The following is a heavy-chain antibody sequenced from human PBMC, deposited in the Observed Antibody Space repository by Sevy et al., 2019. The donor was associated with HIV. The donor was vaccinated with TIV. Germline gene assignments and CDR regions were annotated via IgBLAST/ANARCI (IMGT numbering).Heavy chain of an antibody. V-gene: IGHV3-30*02. D-gene: IGHD3-9*01. CDR1: GFCFRNYG. CDR3: AKNICTSYYVPHGY. Sequence: GGSLRLSCAASGFCFRNYGMHWVSQAPGKGLEWVAFISNDGSNKYYADSVKGRFTISRDNSKNTLYLQVNNVRADDTAVFYCAKNICTSYYVPHGYWGQGTLVTVSS. J-gene: IGHJ4*02. CDR2: ISNDGSNK.